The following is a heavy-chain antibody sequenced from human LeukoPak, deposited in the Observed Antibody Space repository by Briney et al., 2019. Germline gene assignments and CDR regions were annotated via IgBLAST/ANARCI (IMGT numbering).Heavy chain of an antibody. CDR2: ISYDGSNK. J-gene: IGHJ4*02. V-gene: IGHV3-30*18. CDR3: AKPRYYYDSSGFFDY. CDR1: GFTFSSYG. D-gene: IGHD3-22*01. Sequence: GGSLRLSCAASGFTFSSYGMHWVRQAPGKGLEWVAVISYDGSNKYYADSVKGRFTISRDNSKNTLYLQMNSLRAEDTAVYYCAKPRYYYDSSGFFDYWGQGTLVTVSP.